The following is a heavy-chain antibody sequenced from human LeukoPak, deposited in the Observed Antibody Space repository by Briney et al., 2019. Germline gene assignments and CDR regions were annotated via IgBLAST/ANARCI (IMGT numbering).Heavy chain of an antibody. J-gene: IGHJ6*02. CDR1: GFTFSSYA. Sequence: GGSLRLSCAASGFTFSSYAMSWVRQAPGKGLEWVSAISGSGGSTYYADSVKGRFTISRDNSKNTLYLQMNSLRAEDTAVYYCARDGKNYYDSSGYFLYGMDVWGQGTTVTVSS. V-gene: IGHV3-23*01. CDR3: ARDGKNYYDSSGYFLYGMDV. CDR2: ISGSGGST. D-gene: IGHD3-22*01.